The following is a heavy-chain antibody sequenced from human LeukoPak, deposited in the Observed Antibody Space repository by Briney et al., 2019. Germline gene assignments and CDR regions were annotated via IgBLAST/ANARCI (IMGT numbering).Heavy chain of an antibody. CDR2: IYYSGST. V-gene: IGHV4-39*07. J-gene: IGHJ2*01. Sequence: SETLSLTCAVSGGSISSSSYYWGWIRQPPGKGLEWIGSIYYSGSTYYNPSLKSRVTISIDTSKNQLSLKLSSVTAADTAVYYCVRSIVLLWFGDDQGYFDLWGRGTLVTVSS. CDR1: GGSISSSSYY. CDR3: VRSIVLLWFGDDQGYFDL. D-gene: IGHD3-10*01.